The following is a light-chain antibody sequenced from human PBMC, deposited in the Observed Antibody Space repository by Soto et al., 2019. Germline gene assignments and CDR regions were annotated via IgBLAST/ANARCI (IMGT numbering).Light chain of an antibody. CDR1: SSDVGGYNY. CDR2: EVS. Sequence: QSALTQPASVSGSPGQSITISCTGTSSDVGGYNYVSWYQQHPGKAPKLMIYEVSNRPSGVPNRFSGSKSGNTASLTISGLQAEDEADYYCRSYTSSRTPVVFGGGTKLTVL. V-gene: IGLV2-14*01. CDR3: RSYTSSRTPVV. J-gene: IGLJ2*01.